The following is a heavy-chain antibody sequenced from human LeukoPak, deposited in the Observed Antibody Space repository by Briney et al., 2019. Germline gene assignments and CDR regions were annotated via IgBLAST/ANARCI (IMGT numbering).Heavy chain of an antibody. Sequence: SETLSLTCTVSGGSLSSYYWSWIRQPPGKGLVWIGYIYYSGSTNYNPSLKSRVTISVDTSKNQFSLKLSSVTAADTAVYYCASGNGLLGFDYWGQGTLVTVSS. CDR3: ASGNGLLGFDY. V-gene: IGHV4-59*01. CDR2: IYYSGST. J-gene: IGHJ4*02. D-gene: IGHD1-26*01. CDR1: GGSLSSYY.